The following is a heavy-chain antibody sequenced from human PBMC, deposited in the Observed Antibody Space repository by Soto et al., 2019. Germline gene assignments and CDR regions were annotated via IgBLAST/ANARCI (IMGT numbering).Heavy chain of an antibody. CDR1: RGSISTYY. CDR3: ARDSSGVDYTGLEV. CDR2: IYYTGST. Sequence: QVQLQESGPGLVKPSETLSLICTVSRGSISTYYWSWIRQPPGKGLEWIGDIYYTGSTSYNPSLKCRVTISLDTSKNQFSLRLTSVTAADTAVYYCARDSSGVDYTGLEVWGKGTMVTVSS. J-gene: IGHJ3*01. V-gene: IGHV4-59*01. D-gene: IGHD5-12*01.